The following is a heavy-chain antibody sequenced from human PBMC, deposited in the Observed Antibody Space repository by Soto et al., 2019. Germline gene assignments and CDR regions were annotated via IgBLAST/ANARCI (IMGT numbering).Heavy chain of an antibody. J-gene: IGHJ6*02. V-gene: IGHV3-48*01. Sequence: GGSLRLSCAASGFTFSSYSMNWVRQAPGKGLEWVSYISSSSSTIYYADSVKGRFTISRDNAKNSLYLQMSSLRAEDTTVYYCASNVITMIVGAMDVWGQGTTVTVSS. CDR3: ASNVITMIVGAMDV. D-gene: IGHD3-22*01. CDR1: GFTFSSYS. CDR2: ISSSSSTI.